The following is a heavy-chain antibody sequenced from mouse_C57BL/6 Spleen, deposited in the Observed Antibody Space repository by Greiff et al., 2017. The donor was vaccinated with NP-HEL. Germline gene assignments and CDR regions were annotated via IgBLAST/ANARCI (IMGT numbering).Heavy chain of an antibody. CDR2: IRNKANGYTT. V-gene: IGHV7-3*01. Sequence: EVQVVESGGGLVQPGGSLSLSCAASGFTFTDYYMSWVRQPPGKALEWLGFIRNKANGYTTEYSASVKGRFTISRDNSQSILYLQMNALRAEDSATYYCARYWGYFDYWGQGTTLTVSS. CDR1: GFTFTDYY. J-gene: IGHJ2*01. CDR3: ARYWGYFDY.